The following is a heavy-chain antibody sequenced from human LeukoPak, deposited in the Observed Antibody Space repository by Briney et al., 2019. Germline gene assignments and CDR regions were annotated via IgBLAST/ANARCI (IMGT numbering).Heavy chain of an antibody. Sequence: GGSLRLXCAASGFTYSSYEMNWVRRAPGKGLEWVSYISSSGSTIYYADSVKGRFTISRDNAKNSLYLRMNSLRAEDTAVYYCARGDYYDSSGYYYPPLWGQGTLVTVSS. D-gene: IGHD3-22*01. J-gene: IGHJ4*02. V-gene: IGHV3-48*03. CDR3: ARGDYYDSSGYYYPPL. CDR1: GFTYSSYE. CDR2: ISSSGSTI.